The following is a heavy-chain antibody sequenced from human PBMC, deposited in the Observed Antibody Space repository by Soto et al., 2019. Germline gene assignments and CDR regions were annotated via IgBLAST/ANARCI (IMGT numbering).Heavy chain of an antibody. CDR3: ARVLYYGSGSYSPYGMDV. D-gene: IGHD3-10*01. Sequence: QVQLVQSGAEVKKPGSSVKVSCKTSGVSFNNNGIGWVRQAPGHGLEWMGGVSPPFRTSNYARKFQGRISITAGASTGTVNMELSRLTSEDTAQYYCARVLYYGSGSYSPYGMDVWGQGTTVTVSS. CDR2: VSPPFRTS. V-gene: IGHV1-69*01. J-gene: IGHJ6*02. CDR1: GVSFNNNG.